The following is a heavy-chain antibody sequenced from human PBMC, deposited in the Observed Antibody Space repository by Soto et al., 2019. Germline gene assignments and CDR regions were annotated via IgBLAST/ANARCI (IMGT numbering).Heavy chain of an antibody. CDR2: IYYSGST. CDR1: GGSISSSTYF. Sequence: SETLSLTCTVSGGSISSSTYFWGCIRQPPGKGLEWIGSIYYSGSTYYNPSLKSRVTISVDTSKNQFSLKLSSVTAADTAVYYCARWVRTLNLEWFPEGAFDLWGQGTMVTVSS. D-gene: IGHD3-3*01. V-gene: IGHV4-39*01. J-gene: IGHJ3*01. CDR3: ARWVRTLNLEWFPEGAFDL.